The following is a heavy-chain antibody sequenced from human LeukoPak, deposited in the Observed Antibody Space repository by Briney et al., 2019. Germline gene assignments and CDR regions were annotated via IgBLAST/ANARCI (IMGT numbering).Heavy chain of an antibody. V-gene: IGHV4-30-2*01. Sequence: SETLSLTCTVSGGSISSGGYYWSWIRQPPGKGLEWIGYIYHSGSTYYNPSLKSRVTISVDRSKNQFSLKLSSVTAADTAVYYCARGPYDFWSGFDYYYYYMDVWGKGTTVTVSS. J-gene: IGHJ6*03. CDR3: ARGPYDFWSGFDYYYYYMDV. D-gene: IGHD3-3*01. CDR1: GGSISSGGYY. CDR2: IYHSGST.